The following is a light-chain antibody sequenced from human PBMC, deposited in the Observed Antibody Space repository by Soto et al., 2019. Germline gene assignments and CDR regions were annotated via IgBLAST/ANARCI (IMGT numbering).Light chain of an antibody. CDR3: QQYKSYTWT. Sequence: DIQMTQSPSTLSASLGARVTIPXRASQSISFWVAWYQQNQGXAPKXXXANXSSLERGGPSRLSGSGSATEFPLTISSLQPEDFANYYCQQYKSYTWTFGQGTKVDIK. J-gene: IGKJ1*01. CDR2: NXS. CDR1: QSISFW. V-gene: IGKV1-5*01.